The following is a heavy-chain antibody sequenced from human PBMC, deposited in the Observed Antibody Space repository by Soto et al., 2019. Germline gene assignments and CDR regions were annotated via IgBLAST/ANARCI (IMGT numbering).Heavy chain of an antibody. CDR1: GFTFSNYG. Sequence: QVQLVESGGGVVQPGRSLRLSCAGSGFTFSNYGLHWVRQAPGKGPEWVAAISYDGSNEYYADSVKGRFTISRDKSKNMLYLQMDSLRPEDTAVYYCATDGAPRYCTRSSCHPAGAYWGQGTLVTVSS. CDR2: ISYDGSNE. J-gene: IGHJ4*02. V-gene: IGHV3-30*03. D-gene: IGHD2-15*01. CDR3: ATDGAPRYCTRSSCHPAGAY.